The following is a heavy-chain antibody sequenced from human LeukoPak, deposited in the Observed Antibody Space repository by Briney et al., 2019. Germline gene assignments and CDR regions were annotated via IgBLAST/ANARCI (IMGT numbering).Heavy chain of an antibody. D-gene: IGHD3-16*01. Sequence: GESLRLSCAASGFTFTTYWMSWVRQAPGKGLEWVANIKQDGNEKYYVDSVKGRFTISRDNAKNSLYLQMNSLRVEDTAVYYCAREIGALDYWGQGTLATVSS. V-gene: IGHV3-7*03. J-gene: IGHJ4*02. CDR1: GFTFTTYW. CDR3: AREIGALDY. CDR2: IKQDGNEK.